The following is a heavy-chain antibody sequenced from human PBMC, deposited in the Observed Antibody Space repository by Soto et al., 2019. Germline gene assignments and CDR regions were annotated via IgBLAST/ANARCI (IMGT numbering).Heavy chain of an antibody. CDR1: GFPFSTSA. D-gene: IGHD1-26*01. CDR3: GKYSGSYPVYNGMNV. Sequence: GGSLRLSCAASGFPFSTSAMNWVRQAPGKGLEWVSIISATSDAAYYAEPVKGRFTSSRDNSKNTLYLQMNSLRPEDTAMYYCGKYSGSYPVYNGMNVWGQGTTVTVSS. J-gene: IGHJ6*02. CDR2: ISATSDAA. V-gene: IGHV3-23*01.